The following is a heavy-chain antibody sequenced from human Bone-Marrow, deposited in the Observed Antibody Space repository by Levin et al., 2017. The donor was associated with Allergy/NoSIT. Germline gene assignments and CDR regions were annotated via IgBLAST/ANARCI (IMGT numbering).Heavy chain of an antibody. J-gene: IGHJ6*02. V-gene: IGHV2-70*01. D-gene: IGHD3-3*01. CDR2: IDWDDDK. CDR3: ARISYDFWTDYPAYAMDV. CDR1: GFSLRTSGMC. Sequence: QTLSLTCTFSGFSLRTSGMCVSWIRQPPGKALEWLALIDWDDDKYYSTSLKTRLTISSDTSKNLVVLTMTNIDSVDTATYYCARISYDFWTDYPAYAMDVWGQGTTVTVSS.